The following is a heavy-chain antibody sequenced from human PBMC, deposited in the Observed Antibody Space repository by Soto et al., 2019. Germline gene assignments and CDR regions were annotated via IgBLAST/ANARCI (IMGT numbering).Heavy chain of an antibody. CDR1: GGSISSGDYY. J-gene: IGHJ6*03. V-gene: IGHV4-30-4*01. D-gene: IGHD3-16*02. Sequence: PSETLSLTCTVSGGSISSGDYYWSWIRQRPGKGLEWIGYIYYSGGTYYSPSLKSRVTISVETSKNQFSLKLSSVTAADTAVYYCARLIRAFGGVVASRPHYYYYMDVWGKGTTVTVSS. CDR3: ARLIRAFGGVVASRPHYYYYMDV. CDR2: IYYSGGT.